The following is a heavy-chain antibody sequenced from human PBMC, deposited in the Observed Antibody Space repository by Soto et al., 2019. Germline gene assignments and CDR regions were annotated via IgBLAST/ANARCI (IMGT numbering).Heavy chain of an antibody. Sequence: GESLKISCKGSGYSFTSYWISWVRQMPGKGLEWMGRIDPSDSYTNYSPSFQGHVTISADKSISTAYLQWSSLKASDTAMYYCARHTMERRKVSYYYGMDVWGQGTTVTVSS. CDR3: ARHTMERRKVSYYYGMDV. D-gene: IGHD1-1*01. J-gene: IGHJ6*02. CDR1: GYSFTSYW. CDR2: IDPSDSYT. V-gene: IGHV5-10-1*01.